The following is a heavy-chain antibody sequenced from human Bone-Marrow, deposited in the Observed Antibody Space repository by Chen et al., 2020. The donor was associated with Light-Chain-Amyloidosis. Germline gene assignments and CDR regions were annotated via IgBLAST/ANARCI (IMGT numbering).Heavy chain of an antibody. V-gene: IGHV3-74*01. CDR1: GFSFSTYW. CDR3: ARTTLRYLDY. J-gene: IGHJ4*02. D-gene: IGHD3-9*01. CDR2: TNSAGTST. Sequence: EVLLVESGGEVVQPGGSLRLSCTASGFSFSTYWMHWVRQSPGKGLVSVSRTNSAGTSTTYADSVKGLFTVSRDNTKNTMYLEMNSLRVEDTAVYYCARTTLRYLDYWGQGTLVTVSS.